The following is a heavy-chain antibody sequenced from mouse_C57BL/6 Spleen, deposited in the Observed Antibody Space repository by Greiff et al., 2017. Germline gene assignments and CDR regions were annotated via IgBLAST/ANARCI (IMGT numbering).Heavy chain of an antibody. D-gene: IGHD1-1*01. CDR2: IDPEDGDT. Sequence: VQLKESGAELVRPGASVKLSCTASGFNITDDYMHWVKQRPEQGLEWIGWIDPEDGDTEYASKFQGKATLTADTSSNTAYLQLSSLTSEDTAVYYCTTEITTVVETWFAYWGQGTLVTVSA. CDR1: GFNITDDY. V-gene: IGHV14-4*01. J-gene: IGHJ3*01. CDR3: TTEITTVVETWFAY.